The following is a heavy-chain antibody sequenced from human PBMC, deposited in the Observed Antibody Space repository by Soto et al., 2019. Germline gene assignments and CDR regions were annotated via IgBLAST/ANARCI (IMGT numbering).Heavy chain of an antibody. CDR2: IYYSGST. J-gene: IGHJ6*02. Sequence: PSETLSLTCTVSGGSIISGGYYWIWIRQHPGKGLEWIGYIYYSGSTYYNPSLKSRVTISVDTSKNQFSLKLSSVTAADTAVYYCARGQLDFWSGYSYGMDVWGQGTTVTVSS. CDR3: ARGQLDFWSGYSYGMDV. V-gene: IGHV4-31*03. CDR1: GGSIISGGYY. D-gene: IGHD3-3*01.